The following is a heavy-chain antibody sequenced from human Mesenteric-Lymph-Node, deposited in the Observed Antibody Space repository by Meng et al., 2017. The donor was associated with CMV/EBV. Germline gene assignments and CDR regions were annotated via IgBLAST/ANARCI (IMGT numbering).Heavy chain of an antibody. Sequence: GESLKISCAASGFTFSSYAMSWVRQAPGKGLEWVSTISGSGGDTYCADSVKGRITISRDNSKNTLYLQMNSLRAEDTAVYYCARDLPLGVVIAIYYYYGMDVWGQGTTVTVSS. D-gene: IGHD2-21*01. CDR1: GFTFSSYA. J-gene: IGHJ6*02. CDR3: ARDLPLGVVIAIYYYYGMDV. V-gene: IGHV3-23*01. CDR2: ISGSGGDT.